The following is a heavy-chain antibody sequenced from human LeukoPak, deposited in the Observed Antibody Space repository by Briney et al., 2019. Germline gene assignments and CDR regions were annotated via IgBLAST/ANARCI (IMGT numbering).Heavy chain of an antibody. CDR3: ASRPPAGH. CDR1: EFTFSTYT. V-gene: IGHV3-21*01. CDR2: IHTSGNI. D-gene: IGHD6-13*01. J-gene: IGHJ4*02. Sequence: GRSLRLSCAAAEFTFSTYTMIWVRQAPGKGLEWVSSIHTSGNIYYPASVKGRFTISRADVKNSLYLQMNSLRAEDTALYYCASRPPAGHWGQGILVTVS.